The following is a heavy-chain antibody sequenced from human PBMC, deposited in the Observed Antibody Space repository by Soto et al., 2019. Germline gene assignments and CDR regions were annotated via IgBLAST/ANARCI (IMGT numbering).Heavy chain of an antibody. J-gene: IGHJ4*02. D-gene: IGHD3-22*01. CDR2: IFETDDAT. Sequence: GGSLRLSCAASGFNFDNYPMGWVRQAPGKGLQWVSSIFETDDATVYTDSLKGRFTISRDNAKNSLFLQLDSLRAEDTAVYFCVRARSTDSRPDYWGQGTLVTVSS. V-gene: IGHV3-20*04. CDR3: VRARSTDSRPDY. CDR1: GFNFDNYP.